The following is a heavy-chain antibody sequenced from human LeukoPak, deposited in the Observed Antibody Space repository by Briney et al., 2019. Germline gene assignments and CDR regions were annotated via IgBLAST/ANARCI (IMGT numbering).Heavy chain of an antibody. D-gene: IGHD6-13*01. CDR2: INTSGNI. CDR1: GGSISSESYY. V-gene: IGHV4-61*02. Sequence: PSETLSLTCTVSGGSISSESYYWRWIRQPAGKALEWIGRINTSGNINYNPSLKSRVTLSVDTSNNQFSLKLSSLTAADTAVYYCARGLSSSWYWFDTWGQGTLVTVSS. CDR3: ARGLSSSWYWFDT. J-gene: IGHJ5*02.